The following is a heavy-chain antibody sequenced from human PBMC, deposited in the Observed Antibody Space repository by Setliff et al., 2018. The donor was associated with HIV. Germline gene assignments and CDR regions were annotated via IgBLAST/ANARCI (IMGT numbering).Heavy chain of an antibody. J-gene: IGHJ2*01. D-gene: IGHD3-22*01. Sequence: ASVKVSCKASGYTFTNYYIHWVRQAPGQGLEWMGLINPSGGKTSYAKKFQGRLTMTRDTSRSTVYMELSSLRSEDTAMYYCARCYYDSSGYNPNWYFDLWGRGTLVTVSS. V-gene: IGHV1-46*01. CDR1: GYTFTNYY. CDR3: ARCYYDSSGYNPNWYFDL. CDR2: INPSGGKT.